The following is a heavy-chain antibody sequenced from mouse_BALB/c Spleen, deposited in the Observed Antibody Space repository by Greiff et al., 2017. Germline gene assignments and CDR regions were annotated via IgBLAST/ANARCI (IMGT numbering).Heavy chain of an antibody. J-gene: IGHJ1*01. Sequence: DVKLQESGTVLARPGASVKMSCKASGYSFTSYWMHWVKQRPGQGLEWIGAIYPGNSDTSYNQKFKGKAKLTAVTSASTAYMELSSLTNEDSAVYYCTSKGSWEDWYFDVWGAGTTVTVSS. CDR1: GYSFTSYW. CDR3: TSKGSWEDWYFDV. CDR2: IYPGNSDT. V-gene: IGHV1-5*01. D-gene: IGHD4-1*01.